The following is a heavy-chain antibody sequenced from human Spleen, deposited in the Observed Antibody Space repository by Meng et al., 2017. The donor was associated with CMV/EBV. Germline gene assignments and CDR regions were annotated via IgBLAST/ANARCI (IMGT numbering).Heavy chain of an antibody. J-gene: IGHJ4*02. Sequence: GESLKISCAASGFTFSSYAMSWVRQAPGKGLEWVSTISGSGGSTYYADSVKGRFTISRDNSKNTLYLQMKSLRAEDTAVYYCAKIVPAAIPDYWGQGTLVTVSS. D-gene: IGHD2-2*01. CDR1: GFTFSSYA. CDR3: AKIVPAAIPDY. CDR2: ISGSGGST. V-gene: IGHV3-23*01.